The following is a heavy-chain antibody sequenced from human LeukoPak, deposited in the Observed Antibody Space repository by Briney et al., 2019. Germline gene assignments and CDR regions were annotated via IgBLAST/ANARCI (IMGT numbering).Heavy chain of an antibody. Sequence: SETLSLTCSVSGGSISDYYWSWIRQPPGKGLEGIGYIYDSGSTNYNPSLKSRVTISADMSKNQFSLKLSSVTAADTAVYYCARYYSSGSRTYWYFDLWGRGTLVTVSS. CDR3: ARYYSSGSRTYWYFDL. CDR1: GGSISDYY. J-gene: IGHJ2*01. D-gene: IGHD3-22*01. V-gene: IGHV4-59*01. CDR2: IYDSGST.